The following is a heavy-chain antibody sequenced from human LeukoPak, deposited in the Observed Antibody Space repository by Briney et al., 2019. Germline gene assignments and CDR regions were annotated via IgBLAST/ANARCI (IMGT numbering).Heavy chain of an antibody. D-gene: IGHD6-19*01. CDR2: ITADSGTT. Sequence: PGGSMRLSCAVSGFTFSTKSMNWVRQAAGKGLELVSYITADSGTTYYADFVKGRSTSSSDNAKNSLFQQMNRLSAYDTAVYYSARQDSSGWLDPWGQGTRVTVSS. CDR3: ARQDSSGWLDP. V-gene: IGHV3-48*04. J-gene: IGHJ5*02. CDR1: GFTFSTKS.